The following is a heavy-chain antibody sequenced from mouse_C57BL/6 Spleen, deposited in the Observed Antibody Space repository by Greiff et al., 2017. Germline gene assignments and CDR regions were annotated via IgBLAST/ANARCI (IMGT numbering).Heavy chain of an antibody. V-gene: IGHV1-42*01. D-gene: IGHD1-1*01. CDR1: GYSFTGYY. Sequence: VQLQQSGPELVKPGASVKISCKASGYSFTGYYMNWVKQSPEKSLEWIGEINPSTGGTTYNQKFKAKATLTVDKSSSTAYMQLKSLTSEDSAVYYCARGYYYCSSYDYWGQGTTLTVSS. CDR3: ARGYYYCSSYDY. J-gene: IGHJ2*01. CDR2: INPSTGGT.